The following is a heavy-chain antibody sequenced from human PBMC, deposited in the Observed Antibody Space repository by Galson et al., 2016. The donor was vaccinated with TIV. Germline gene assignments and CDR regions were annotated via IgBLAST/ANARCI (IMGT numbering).Heavy chain of an antibody. Sequence: SVKVSCKAFGYTVTTYYIHWVRQGPGQGLEWMGIINPSGGGTTYAQNFQGRITMTRDTSTGTVYMALSSLRSEDTAVYYCARSQSCGGDCYYFDYWGRGTLDTVSS. CDR3: ARSQSCGGDCYYFDY. V-gene: IGHV1-46*01. D-gene: IGHD2-21*02. CDR2: INPSGGGT. J-gene: IGHJ4*02. CDR1: GYTVTTYY.